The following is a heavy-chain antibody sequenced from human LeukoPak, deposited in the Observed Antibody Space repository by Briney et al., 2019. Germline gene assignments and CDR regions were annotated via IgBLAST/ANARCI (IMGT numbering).Heavy chain of an antibody. CDR1: GYTFTSHG. Sequence: ASVKVSCKASGYTFTSHGISWVRQAPGQGLEWMGWMNPNSGNTGYAQKFQGRVTMTRNTSISTAYMELSSLRSEDTAVYYCARGDWAPEYWGQGTLVTVSS. CDR3: ARGDWAPEY. D-gene: IGHD3-9*01. J-gene: IGHJ4*02. V-gene: IGHV1-8*02. CDR2: MNPNSGNT.